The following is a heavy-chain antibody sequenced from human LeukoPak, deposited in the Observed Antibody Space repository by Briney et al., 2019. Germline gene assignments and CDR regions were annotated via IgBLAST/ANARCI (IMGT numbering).Heavy chain of an antibody. CDR1: GFTFSSYA. D-gene: IGHD3-10*01. CDR3: AKGPSGRYAQEY. V-gene: IGHV3-23*01. Sequence: GGSLRLSCAASGFTFSSYAMSWVRQAPGKGLEWVSAISGSGGNTYYADSVKGRFTISRDNSKNTLHLQMNSLRAEDTAVYYCAKGPSGRYAQEYWGQGTLVTVSS. CDR2: ISGSGGNT. J-gene: IGHJ4*02.